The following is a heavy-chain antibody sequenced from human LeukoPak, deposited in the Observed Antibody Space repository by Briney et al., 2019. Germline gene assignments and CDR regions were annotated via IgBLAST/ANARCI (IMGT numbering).Heavy chain of an antibody. Sequence: GASLRLSCAASGFTFSSYAMSWVRQAPGKGLEWVSAISGSGGSTYYADSVKGRFTISRDNSKNTLYLQMNSLGAEDTAVYYCAKVGDFSGSFYYFDYWGQGTLVTVSS. CDR3: AKVGDFSGSFYYFDY. J-gene: IGHJ4*02. D-gene: IGHD1-26*01. V-gene: IGHV3-23*01. CDR1: GFTFSSYA. CDR2: ISGSGGST.